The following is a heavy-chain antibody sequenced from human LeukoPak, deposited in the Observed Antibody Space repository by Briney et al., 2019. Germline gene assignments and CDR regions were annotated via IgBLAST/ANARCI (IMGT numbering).Heavy chain of an antibody. V-gene: IGHV1-8*01. D-gene: IGHD5-18*01. CDR2: TNPNSGNT. J-gene: IGHJ4*02. Sequence: GASVKVSCKASGYTFTTYDINWVRQATGQGLEWMGWTNPNSGNTGYAQKFQGRVTMTGNTSISTAFMELSGLRSEDTAVYFCARRNKAMVAGLDYWGQGSLVTVSS. CDR3: ARRNKAMVAGLDY. CDR1: GYTFTTYD.